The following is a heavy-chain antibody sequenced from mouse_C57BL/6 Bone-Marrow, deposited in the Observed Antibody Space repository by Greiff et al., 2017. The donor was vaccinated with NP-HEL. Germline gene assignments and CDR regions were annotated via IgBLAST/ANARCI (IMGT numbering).Heavy chain of an antibody. CDR2: INPGSGGT. V-gene: IGHV1-54*01. D-gene: IGHD1-1*01. J-gene: IGHJ4*01. CDR1: GYAFTNYL. CDR3: ARSYYGSRGGMDY. Sequence: VQLQQSGAELVRPGTSVKVSCKASGYAFTNYLIEWVKQRPGQGLEWIGVINPGSGGTNYNEKFKGKATLTADKSSSTAYMQLSSLTSEDSAVYFCARSYYGSRGGMDYWGQGTSVTVSS.